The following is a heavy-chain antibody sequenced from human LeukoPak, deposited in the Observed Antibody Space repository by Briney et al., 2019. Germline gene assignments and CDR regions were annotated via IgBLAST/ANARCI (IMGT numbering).Heavy chain of an antibody. CDR1: GYTFTSYA. V-gene: IGHV7-4-1*02. CDR2: INTNTGNP. CDR3: ARSNIAAPHWNNWFDP. D-gene: IGHD6-6*01. Sequence: GASVKVSCKASGYTFTSYAMNWVRQAPGQGLEWMGWINTNTGNPTYAQGFTGRFVFSLDTSVSTAYLQISSLKAEDTAVYYCARSNIAAPHWNNWFDPWGQGTLVTVSS. J-gene: IGHJ5*02.